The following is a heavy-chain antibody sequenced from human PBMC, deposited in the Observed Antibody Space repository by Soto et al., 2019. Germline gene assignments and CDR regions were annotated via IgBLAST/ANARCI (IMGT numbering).Heavy chain of an antibody. CDR2: ISYDGSNK. D-gene: IGHD2-15*01. CDR1: GFTFHDHG. V-gene: IGHV3-30*18. CDR3: AKDEAGYCSGGSCLHYGMDV. J-gene: IGHJ6*02. Sequence: VQLVESGGGLVQPGGSLRLSCVASGFTFHDHGMHWVRQAPGKGLEWVAVISYDGSNKYYADSVKGRFTISRDNSKNTLYLQMNSLRAEDTAVYYCAKDEAGYCSGGSCLHYGMDVWGQGTTVTVSS.